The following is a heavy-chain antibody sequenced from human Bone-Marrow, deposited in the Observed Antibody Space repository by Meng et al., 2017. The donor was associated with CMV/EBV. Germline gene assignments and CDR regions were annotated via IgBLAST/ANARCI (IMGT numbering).Heavy chain of an antibody. CDR3: ARWTRGNVYTSRWGVDY. J-gene: IGHJ4*02. V-gene: IGHV1-2*02. CDR2: INPNSGGT. D-gene: IGHD6-13*01. CDR1: GDTSTANH. Sequence: ASVKVSCKATGDTSTANHMHWVRQAPGQGLEWMGWINPNSGGTNYAQKFQGRVTMTRDTSISTAYMEMSRLRSDDAAVYYCARWTRGNVYTSRWGVDYWGQGTLVTVSS.